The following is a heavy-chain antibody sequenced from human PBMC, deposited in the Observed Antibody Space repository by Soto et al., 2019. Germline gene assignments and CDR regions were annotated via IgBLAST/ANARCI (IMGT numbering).Heavy chain of an antibody. CDR1: GYSISSGYY. CDR3: ATERGYYDSSGYYSLHTFDY. CDR2: IYHSGST. D-gene: IGHD3-22*01. J-gene: IGHJ4*02. Sequence: SETLSLTCTVSGYSISSGYYWGWIRQPPGKGLEWIGSIYHSGSTYYNPSLKSRVTISVDTSKNQFSLKLSSVTAADTAVYYCATERGYYDSSGYYSLHTFDYWGQGTLVTVSS. V-gene: IGHV4-38-2*02.